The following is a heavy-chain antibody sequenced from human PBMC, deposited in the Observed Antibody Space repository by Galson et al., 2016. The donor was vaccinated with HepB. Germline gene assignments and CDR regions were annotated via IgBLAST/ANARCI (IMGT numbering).Heavy chain of an antibody. CDR3: ARDLRFRPLDGMDV. J-gene: IGHJ6*02. V-gene: IGHV3-23*01. Sequence: SLRLSCAASGFTFSSFAMSWVRQAPGKGLEWVSSISGNGGRIYYADSVRGRFTISRDNSKNTLYLQLNSLRVEDTAAYYCARDLRFRPLDGMDVWGQGTTVTASS. D-gene: IGHD4-17*01. CDR1: GFTFSSFA. CDR2: ISGNGGRI.